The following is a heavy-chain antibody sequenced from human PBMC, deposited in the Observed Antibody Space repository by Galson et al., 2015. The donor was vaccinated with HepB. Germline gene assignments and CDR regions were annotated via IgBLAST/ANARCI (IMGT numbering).Heavy chain of an antibody. Sequence: SLRLSCAASGFTVSSNYMSWVRQAPGKGLEWVSVIYSGGSTYYADSVKGRFTISRDNSKNTLYLQMNSLRAEDTAVYYCASWGAGDCSGGSCLEYYYYYYGMDVWGQGTTVTVSS. CDR2: IYSGGST. CDR3: ASWGAGDCSGGSCLEYYYYYYGMDV. CDR1: GFTVSSNY. J-gene: IGHJ6*02. D-gene: IGHD2-15*01. V-gene: IGHV3-53*01.